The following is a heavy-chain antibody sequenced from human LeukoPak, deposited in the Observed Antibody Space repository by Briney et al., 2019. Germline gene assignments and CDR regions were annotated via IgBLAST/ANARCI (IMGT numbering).Heavy chain of an antibody. V-gene: IGHV3-15*01. CDR2: IKSKADGGKT. J-gene: IGHJ4*02. D-gene: IGHD2/OR15-2a*01. CDR3: TTDDPVNRS. Sequence: GGPLRLSCAASGFTYNNAWMSCVRQAPGKGLEWVGRIKSKADGGKTDYAAPVKGRFTISRDDSKNTVYLQMNSLKIEDTAMYYCTTDDPVNRSWGQGSLVTVSS. CDR1: GFTYNNAW.